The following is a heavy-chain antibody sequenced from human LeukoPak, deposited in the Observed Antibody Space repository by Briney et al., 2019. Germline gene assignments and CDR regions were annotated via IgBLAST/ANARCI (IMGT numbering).Heavy chain of an antibody. CDR1: GFTFSSYW. Sequence: GGSLRRYCAASGFTFSSYWMNWARQAPGKGLEWVSSMNSDGSHIYHAGSVEGRFTISRDNARDSLYLQMNGLRDEDTAVYYCARGSFGVFDYWGQGILVTVSS. CDR2: MNSDGSHI. V-gene: IGHV3-48*02. J-gene: IGHJ4*02. D-gene: IGHD3-10*01. CDR3: ARGSFGVFDY.